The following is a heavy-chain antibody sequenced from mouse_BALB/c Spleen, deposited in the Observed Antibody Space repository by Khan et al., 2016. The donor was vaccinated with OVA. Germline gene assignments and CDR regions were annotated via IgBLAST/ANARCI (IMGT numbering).Heavy chain of an antibody. Sequence: VRLQQSGAELVKPGASVKLSCTASGFNIKDTHMHWVKQRPEQGLEWIGRIDPATDNSKYDPRFQGKATITADTSSNTAYLHLSSLTSEDTAVYYSAPAGTGDYFDYWGQGTTLTVSS. CDR3: APAGTGDYFDY. CDR2: IDPATDNS. V-gene: IGHV14-3*02. CDR1: GFNIKDTH. J-gene: IGHJ2*01. D-gene: IGHD4-1*01.